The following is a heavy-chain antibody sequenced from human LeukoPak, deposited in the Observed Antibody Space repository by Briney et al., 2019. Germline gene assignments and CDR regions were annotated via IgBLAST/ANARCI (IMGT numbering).Heavy chain of an antibody. Sequence: PGGSLRLSCAASGFTFSSYSMNWVRQAPGKGLEWGSYISSSSSTIYYADSVKGRFTISRDNAKNSLYLQMNSLRAEDTAVYYCARGGEQWLVRYWYFDLWGRGTLVTVSS. CDR3: ARGGEQWLVRYWYFDL. J-gene: IGHJ2*01. V-gene: IGHV3-48*01. CDR2: ISSSSSTI. D-gene: IGHD6-19*01. CDR1: GFTFSSYS.